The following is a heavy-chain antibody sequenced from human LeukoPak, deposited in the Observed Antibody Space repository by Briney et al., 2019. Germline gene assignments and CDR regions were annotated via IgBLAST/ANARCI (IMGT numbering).Heavy chain of an antibody. Sequence: SETLSLTCTVSGGSISSHYWSWIRQPPGKGLEWIGYIYYSGSTNYNPSLKSRVTISVDTPKNQFSLKLSSVTAADTAVYYCARLPAHYFDYWGQGTLVTVSS. J-gene: IGHJ4*02. CDR3: ARLPAHYFDY. V-gene: IGHV4-59*11. CDR2: IYYSGST. CDR1: GGSISSHY.